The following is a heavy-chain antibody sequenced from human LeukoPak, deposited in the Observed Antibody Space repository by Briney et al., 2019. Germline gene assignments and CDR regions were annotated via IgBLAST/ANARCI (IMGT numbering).Heavy chain of an antibody. CDR1: GGTFSSHA. J-gene: IGHJ6*02. CDR3: AGNPLGTEMLMGYYYYGMDV. V-gene: IGHV1-69*04. Sequence: ASVKVSCKASGGTFSSHALSWVRQAPGQGLEWMGRIIPMFGVTNYAQNFQGRFTITADKSTTTVYMELTSLRSEDTAVYYCAGNPLGTEMLMGYYYYGMDVWGQGTRSPSP. D-gene: IGHD3-16*01. CDR2: IIPMFGVT.